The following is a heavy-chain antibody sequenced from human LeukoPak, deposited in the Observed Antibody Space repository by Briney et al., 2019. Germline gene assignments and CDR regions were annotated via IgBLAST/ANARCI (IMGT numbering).Heavy chain of an antibody. Sequence: PGGSLRPSCAASGFTVSSYAMHWVRQAPGKGLEYVSAISSNGGSTYYADSVKGRFTISRDNSKNTLYLQMSSLRAEDTAVYYCVKSNGYSTSWYCYWGQGTLVTVSS. CDR2: ISSNGGST. CDR3: VKSNGYSTSWYCY. V-gene: IGHV3-64D*09. CDR1: GFTVSSYA. D-gene: IGHD6-13*01. J-gene: IGHJ4*02.